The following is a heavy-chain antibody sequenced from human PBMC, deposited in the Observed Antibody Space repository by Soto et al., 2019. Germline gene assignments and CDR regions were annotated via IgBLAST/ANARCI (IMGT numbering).Heavy chain of an antibody. V-gene: IGHV3-33*01. Sequence: QPGGSLRLSCAASGFTFSSYGMHWVRQAPGKGLEWVAVIWYDGSNKYYADSVKGRFTISRDNSKNTLYLQMNSLRAEDTAVYYCARVRVDGDYDPPDYWGQGTLVTVSS. CDR3: ARVRVDGDYDPPDY. CDR2: IWYDGSNK. D-gene: IGHD4-17*01. CDR1: GFTFSSYG. J-gene: IGHJ4*02.